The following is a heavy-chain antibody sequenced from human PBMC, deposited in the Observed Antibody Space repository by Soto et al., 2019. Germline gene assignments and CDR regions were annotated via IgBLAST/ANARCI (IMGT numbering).Heavy chain of an antibody. CDR1: GFTFSSYD. J-gene: IGHJ4*02. D-gene: IGHD1-26*01. CDR2: IGTAGDT. CDR3: ARDSGSSVFDF. Sequence: GGSLRLSCAASGFTFSSYDMHWVRQATGKGLEWVSAIGTAGDTYYPGSVKGRFTISRENAKNSLYLQMNSLRAEDTAVYYCARDSGSSVFDFWGQGTLVTVSS. V-gene: IGHV3-13*01.